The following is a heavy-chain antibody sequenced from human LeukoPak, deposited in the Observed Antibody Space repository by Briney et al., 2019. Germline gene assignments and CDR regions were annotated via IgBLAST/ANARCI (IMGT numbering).Heavy chain of an antibody. CDR1: GGTFSSYA. CDR3: SSSGVEEWQGLHF. Sequence: SVKVSCKASGGTFSSYAISWVRQAPGQGPEWMGRIIPILGIANYAQKFQGRVTITADKSTSTAYMGLNSLSSEDTAVYYCSSSGVEEWQGLHFWGQGTLVTVSS. CDR2: IIPILGIA. V-gene: IGHV1-69*04. D-gene: IGHD3-3*01. J-gene: IGHJ4*02.